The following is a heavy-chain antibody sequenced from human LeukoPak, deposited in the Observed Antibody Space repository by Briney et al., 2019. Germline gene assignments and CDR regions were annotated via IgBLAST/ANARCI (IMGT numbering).Heavy chain of an antibody. D-gene: IGHD2-2*01. Sequence: ASVKVSCKASGHTSTTYAIHWVRQAPGEGLEWMGWINAGNGNIKYSQKFQGRVTITGDTSASTAYMELSSLRSEDTAVYYCARGYCSSTSCYMDVWGQGTTVT. CDR2: INAGNGNI. J-gene: IGHJ6*02. V-gene: IGHV1-3*01. CDR3: ARGYCSSTSCYMDV. CDR1: GHTSTTYA.